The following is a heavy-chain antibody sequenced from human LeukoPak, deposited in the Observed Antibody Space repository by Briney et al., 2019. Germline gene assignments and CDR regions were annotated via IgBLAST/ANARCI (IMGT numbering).Heavy chain of an antibody. Sequence: GGSLRLSCTASGFTFSGYWMSWVRQAPGKGLEWVANIKPDGSEKHYVDSVKGRLTIARDNAKNSLFLQMNSLRAEDTAVYYCARGDYYGSGSYYHDAFDIWGQGTMVTVSS. D-gene: IGHD3-10*01. CDR1: GFTFSGYW. J-gene: IGHJ3*02. V-gene: IGHV3-7*03. CDR2: IKPDGSEK. CDR3: ARGDYYGSGSYYHDAFDI.